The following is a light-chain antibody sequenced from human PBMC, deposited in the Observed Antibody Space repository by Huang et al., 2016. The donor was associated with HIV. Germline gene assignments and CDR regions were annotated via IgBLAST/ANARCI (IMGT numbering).Light chain of an antibody. V-gene: IGKV3D-20*01. CDR3: QRYDTSPT. CDR2: DTS. Sequence: EIVLTQSPATLSLSPGERATLSCGANQTINRNYLAWYQQRPGLAPRLLIYDTSSRPTDIPDRFSGSGSGTDFTLTISRLEPEDFAVYYCQRYDTSPTFGGGTRVEIK. CDR1: QTINRNY. J-gene: IGKJ4*01.